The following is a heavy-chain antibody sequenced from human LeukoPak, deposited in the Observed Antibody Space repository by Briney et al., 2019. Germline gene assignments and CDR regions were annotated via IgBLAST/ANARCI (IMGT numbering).Heavy chain of an antibody. Sequence: SETLSLTCTVSGGSISSGGYYWSWIRQPPGKGLEWIGYIYHSGSTYYNPSLKSRVTISVDRSKNQFSLKLSSVTAADTAVYYCASQRVEIAAAGTNYYGMDVWGQGTTVTVSS. V-gene: IGHV4-30-2*01. CDR1: GGSISSGGYY. CDR3: ASQRVEIAAAGTNYYGMDV. J-gene: IGHJ6*02. CDR2: IYHSGST. D-gene: IGHD6-13*01.